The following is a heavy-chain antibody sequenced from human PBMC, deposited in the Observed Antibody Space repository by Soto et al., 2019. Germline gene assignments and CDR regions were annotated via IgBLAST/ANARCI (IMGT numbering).Heavy chain of an antibody. CDR2: IILPFGTA. D-gene: IGHD4-17*01. V-gene: IGHV1-69*12. J-gene: IGHJ4*02. CDR1: GGTFSNYA. CDR3: ERGPDYAGYFDY. Sequence: QVRLVQSGAEVKKPGSSVKVSCKASGGTFSNYAISWVRQAPGQGLEWMGGIILPFGTANYAQKFQGRVTITADESMHTAYMELSGLRSEDTAVYYCERGPDYAGYFDYWGQGTLVTVSS.